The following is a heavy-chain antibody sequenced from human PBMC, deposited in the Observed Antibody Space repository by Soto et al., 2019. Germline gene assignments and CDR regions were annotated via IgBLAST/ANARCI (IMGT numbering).Heavy chain of an antibody. D-gene: IGHD5-18*01. CDR3: ARDRGYSYGYFDP. CDR1: GGSISSGGYS. Sequence: SETLSLTCAVSGGSISSGGYSWSWIRQPPGKGLEWIGYIYHSGSTYYNPSLKSRVTISVGRSKNQFSLKLSSVTAADTAVYYCARDRGYSYGYFDPWGQGTLVTVSS. J-gene: IGHJ5*02. V-gene: IGHV4-30-2*01. CDR2: IYHSGST.